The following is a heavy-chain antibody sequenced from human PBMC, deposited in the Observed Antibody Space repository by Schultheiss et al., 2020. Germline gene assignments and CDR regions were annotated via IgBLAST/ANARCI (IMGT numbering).Heavy chain of an antibody. Sequence: GESLKISCAASGFTFDDYGMSWVRQAPGKGLEWVSGINWNGDSTGYADSVKGRFTISRDNAKNSLYLQMNSLRAEDTALYHCARGPAYCSSTSCYSGMDVWGQGTTVTVS. CDR3: ARGPAYCSSTSCYSGMDV. CDR1: GFTFDDYG. J-gene: IGHJ6*02. D-gene: IGHD2-2*02. V-gene: IGHV3-20*01. CDR2: INWNGDST.